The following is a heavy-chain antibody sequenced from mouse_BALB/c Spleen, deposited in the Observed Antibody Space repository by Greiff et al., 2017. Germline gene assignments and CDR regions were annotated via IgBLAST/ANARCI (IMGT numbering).Heavy chain of an antibody. J-gene: IGHJ4*01. D-gene: IGHD1-1*01. CDR3: ARDSYYGSYYAMDY. Sequence: VKVVESGPGLVAPSQCLSITCTVSGFSLTSYGVHWVRQPPGKGLEWLGVIWAGGSTNYNSAHMSRLSISKDNSKSQVFLKMNSLQADDTAMYYCARDSYYGSYYAMDYWGQGTSVTVSS. CDR1: GFSLTSYG. CDR2: IWAGGST. V-gene: IGHV2-9*02.